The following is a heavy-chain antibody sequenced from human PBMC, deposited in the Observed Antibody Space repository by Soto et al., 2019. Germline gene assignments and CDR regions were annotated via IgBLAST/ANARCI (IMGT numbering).Heavy chain of an antibody. D-gene: IGHD3-22*01. CDR3: ARVYYDSSGYPTGAFDI. V-gene: IGHV3-21*01. CDR1: GFTFSSYS. CDR2: ISSSSSYI. J-gene: IGHJ3*02. Sequence: XVSLRLSFAASGFTFSSYSMNWVRQAPGKGLEWVSSISSSSSYIYYADSVKGRFTISRDNAKNSLYLQMNSLRAEDTAVYYCARVYYDSSGYPTGAFDIWGQGTMVTVSS.